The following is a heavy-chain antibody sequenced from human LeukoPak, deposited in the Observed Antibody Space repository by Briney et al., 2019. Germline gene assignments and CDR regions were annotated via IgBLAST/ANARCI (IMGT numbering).Heavy chain of an antibody. CDR1: GFTFSGSA. V-gene: IGHV3-73*01. Sequence: GGSLRLSCAASGFTFSGSAMHWVRQASGKGLEWVGRIRSQANSYATAYAASVKGRFTISRDGSKNTAYLEMNSLKTEDTAIYYCHGKGIVGDTQPFDCWGQGTLVTVSS. D-gene: IGHD1-26*01. CDR3: HGKGIVGDTQPFDC. J-gene: IGHJ4*02. CDR2: IRSQANSYAT.